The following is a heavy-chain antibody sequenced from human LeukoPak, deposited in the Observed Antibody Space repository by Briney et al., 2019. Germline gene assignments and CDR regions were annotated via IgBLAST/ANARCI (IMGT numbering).Heavy chain of an antibody. J-gene: IGHJ4*02. CDR1: GFTFTNYA. CDR2: EGSRGGT. D-gene: IGHD1-14*01. V-gene: IGHV3-23*01. CDR3: ADYRKPQGLDY. Sequence: GGSLRLSCAASGFTFTNYAVSWVRQAPGKGLEWVSAEGSRGGTYYADSVKGRFTISRDNSKNTLYLQMDSLRAEDTAVYYCADYRKPQGLDYWGQGTLVTVSS.